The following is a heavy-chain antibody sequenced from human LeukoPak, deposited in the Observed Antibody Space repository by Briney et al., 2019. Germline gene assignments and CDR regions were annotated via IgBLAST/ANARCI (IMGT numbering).Heavy chain of an antibody. J-gene: IGHJ6*03. CDR2: IPNDGSLR. D-gene: IGHD3-22*01. Sequence: GESLRLSCAASVFHFCNYAVDRGRWTPARGLEREAVIPNDGSLRYYADSVKGRFTISRDNSKHTLYLQMNSLRSDDTAVYYCARGPGGRSGYYPLEDYYYYHYMDVWGKGTTVTVSS. V-gene: IGHV3-30*04. CDR1: VFHFCNYA. CDR3: ARGPGGRSGYYPLEDYYYYHYMDV.